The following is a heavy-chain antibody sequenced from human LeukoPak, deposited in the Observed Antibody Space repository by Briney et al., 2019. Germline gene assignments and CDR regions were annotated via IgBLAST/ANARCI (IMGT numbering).Heavy chain of an antibody. CDR2: IRMDGGEQ. CDR3: ARDKGYNSAY. J-gene: IGHJ4*02. V-gene: IGHV3-7*01. Sequence: GGSLRLSCAASGFTFSSYWMTWVRQTPGKGLEWVANIRMDGGEQYYMDSVEGRFTISRDNAKNSLYLQMYSLRPEDTAVYYCARDKGYNSAYWGRGALVTVSS. D-gene: IGHD5-24*01. CDR1: GFTFSSYW.